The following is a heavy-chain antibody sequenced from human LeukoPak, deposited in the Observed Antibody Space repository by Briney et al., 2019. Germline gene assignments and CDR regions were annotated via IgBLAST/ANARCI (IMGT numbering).Heavy chain of an antibody. CDR2: VWSGGNSK. Sequence: PGTSLRLSCAASGFIFSTYGMHWVRQAPGKGLEWVAVVWSGGNSKYYSDSVKGRFTISRDNSKNTLYLEMNSLRAEDTAVYYCAKDGQVGAIGYFDYRGQGTLVTVSS. CDR1: GFIFSTYG. V-gene: IGHV3-33*06. J-gene: IGHJ4*02. CDR3: AKDGQVGAIGYFDY. D-gene: IGHD1-26*01.